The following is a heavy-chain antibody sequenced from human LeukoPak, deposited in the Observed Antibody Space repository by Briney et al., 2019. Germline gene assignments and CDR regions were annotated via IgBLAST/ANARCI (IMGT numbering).Heavy chain of an antibody. CDR3: ATETAARHYYYYYMDV. CDR2: IIPIFGTA. CDR1: GGTFSSYA. V-gene: IGHV1-69*06. J-gene: IGHJ6*03. Sequence: SVKVSCKASGGTFSSYAISWVRQAPGQGLEWMGGIIPIFGTANYAQKFQGRVTMTEDTSTDTAYMELSSLRSEDTAVYYCATETAARHYYYYYMDVWGKGTTVTVSS.